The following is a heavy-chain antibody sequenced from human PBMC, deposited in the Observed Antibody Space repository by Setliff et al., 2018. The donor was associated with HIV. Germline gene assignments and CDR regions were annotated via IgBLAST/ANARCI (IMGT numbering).Heavy chain of an antibody. CDR3: ARGSAYGDFDY. CDR2: IKPNSGGT. CDR1: GYTFTGYY. D-gene: IGHD3-10*01. Sequence: ASVKVACKASGYTFTGYYMHWVRQAPGQGLEWMGWIKPNSGGTNYAQKFKGRVTMTRDTSISTAYMELSRLRSDDTAVEYCARGSAYGDFDYWGQGTLVTVSS. V-gene: IGHV1-2*02. J-gene: IGHJ4*02.